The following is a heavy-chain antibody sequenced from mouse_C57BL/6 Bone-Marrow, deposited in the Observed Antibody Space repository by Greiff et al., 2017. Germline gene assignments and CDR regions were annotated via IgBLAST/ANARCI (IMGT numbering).Heavy chain of an antibody. CDR3: ARGGDTWYFDV. Sequence: QVQLQQSGAELARPGASVKLSCKASGYTFTSYGISWVKQRTGQGLEWIGEIYPRSGNTYYNEKFKGKATLTADKSSSTAYMELRSLTSEDSAVXLCARGGDTWYFDVWGTGTTVTVSS. CDR1: GYTFTSYG. J-gene: IGHJ1*03. D-gene: IGHD2-13*01. CDR2: IYPRSGNT. V-gene: IGHV1-81*01.